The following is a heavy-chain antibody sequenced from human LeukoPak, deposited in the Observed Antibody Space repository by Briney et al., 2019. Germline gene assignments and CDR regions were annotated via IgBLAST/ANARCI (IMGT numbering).Heavy chain of an antibody. Sequence: GRSLRLSCAASGFTFDDYAMHWVRQAPGKGLEWVSGISWNSGSIGYADSVKGRFTISRDNAKNSLYLQMNSLRAEDSALYYCARGGRGSAAVVAPRSFDIWGQGTMVTVSS. CDR2: ISWNSGSI. J-gene: IGHJ3*02. V-gene: IGHV3-9*01. CDR1: GFTFDDYA. D-gene: IGHD3-22*01. CDR3: ARGGRGSAAVVAPRSFDI.